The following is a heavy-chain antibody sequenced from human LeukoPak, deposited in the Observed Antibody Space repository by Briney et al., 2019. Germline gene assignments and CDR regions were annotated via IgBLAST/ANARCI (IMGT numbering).Heavy chain of an antibody. CDR2: LNPNSGNT. V-gene: IGHV1-8*01. J-gene: IGHJ4*02. Sequence: ASVKVSCKASGYTFTSYDINWVRQATGQGLEWMGWLNPNSGNTGYAQKFQSRVTMTRNPSISTAYMELSSLRSEDTAVYYCATPPHDFWSGYYFLDYWGQGTLVTVSS. CDR1: GYTFTSYD. D-gene: IGHD3-3*01. CDR3: ATPPHDFWSGYYFLDY.